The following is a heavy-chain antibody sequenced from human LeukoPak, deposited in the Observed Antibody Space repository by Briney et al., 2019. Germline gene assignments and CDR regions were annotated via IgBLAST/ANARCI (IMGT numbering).Heavy chain of an antibody. CDR3: ARAKYYYDSSGYSDDCYYGMDV. Sequence: ASVKVSCKASGYTFTSYDINWVRQATGQGLEWMGWLNPNSGNTGYAQKFQGRVTMTRNTSISTAYMELSSLRSEDTAVYYCARAKYYYDSSGYSDDCYYGMDVWGQGTTVTVSS. CDR2: LNPNSGNT. CDR1: GYTFTSYD. D-gene: IGHD3-22*01. J-gene: IGHJ6*02. V-gene: IGHV1-8*01.